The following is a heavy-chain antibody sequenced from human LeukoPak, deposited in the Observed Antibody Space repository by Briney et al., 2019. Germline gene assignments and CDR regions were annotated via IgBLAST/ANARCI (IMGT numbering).Heavy chain of an antibody. CDR3: AKGTGPGAYLVDF. D-gene: IGHD3-10*01. J-gene: IGHJ4*02. CDR1: GLSFTDHA. CDR2: ISANGDNI. V-gene: IGHV3-43*02. Sequence: PGGSLRLPCVASGLSFTDHAMHWVRQAPGKGLEWVSLISANGDNIQYIDSVKGRFTISRDNSKNSLYLQINSLTAEDTAFYYCAKGTGPGAYLVDFWGQGTLVTVSS.